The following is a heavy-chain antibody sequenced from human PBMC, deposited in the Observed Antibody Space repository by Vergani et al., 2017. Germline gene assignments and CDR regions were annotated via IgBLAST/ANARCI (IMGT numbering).Heavy chain of an antibody. CDR1: GGTFSSYA. V-gene: IGHV1-69*13. CDR3: ARQASYYYDRSGHYYEGWFDP. J-gene: IGHJ5*02. Sequence: QVQLVQSGAEVKKPGSSVKVSCKASGGTFSSYAISWVRQAPGQGLEWMARTLPMLGATNYAQKFQGRVTITADESTSTAYMELSSLRSEDTAVYYCARQASYYYDRSGHYYEGWFDPWGQGTLVTVSS. D-gene: IGHD3-22*01. CDR2: TLPMLGAT.